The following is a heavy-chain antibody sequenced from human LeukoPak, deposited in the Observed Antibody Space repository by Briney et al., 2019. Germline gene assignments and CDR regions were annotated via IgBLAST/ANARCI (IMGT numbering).Heavy chain of an antibody. CDR3: AKARGYSGYDSAGSVDY. D-gene: IGHD5-12*01. Sequence: GTSLRLSCAASGFTFSSYAMHWVRQAPGKGLEWVAVISYDGSNKYYADSVKGRFTISRDNAKNSLYLQMNSLRAEDTAVYYCAKARGYSGYDSAGSVDYWGQGTLVTVSS. CDR1: GFTFSSYA. J-gene: IGHJ4*02. V-gene: IGHV3-30-3*01. CDR2: ISYDGSNK.